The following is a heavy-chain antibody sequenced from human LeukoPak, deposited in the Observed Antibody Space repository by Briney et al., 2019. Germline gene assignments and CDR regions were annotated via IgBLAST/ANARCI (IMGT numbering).Heavy chain of an antibody. D-gene: IGHD3-16*01. CDR1: GGPISTYY. Sequence: SETLSLTCTVSGGPISTYYWSWIRQPPGKGLEWIGYIYFSGSTKYNPSLKSRVTISVDTSKNQFSLKLSSVTAADTAVYYCAREGFGVRGSYYAFDIWGQGTMVTVSS. J-gene: IGHJ3*02. CDR3: AREGFGVRGSYYAFDI. V-gene: IGHV4-59*01. CDR2: IYFSGST.